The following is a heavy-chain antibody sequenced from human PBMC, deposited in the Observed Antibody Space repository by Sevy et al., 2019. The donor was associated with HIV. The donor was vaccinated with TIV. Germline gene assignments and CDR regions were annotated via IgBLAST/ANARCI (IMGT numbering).Heavy chain of an antibody. V-gene: IGHV3-48*03. J-gene: IGHJ3*01. CDR2: IGGSGSNV. CDR3: NRITLQGEDAFDL. Sequence: GGSLRLSGAASGFIFSSYEMSWVRQAPGKGRGWISYIGGSGSNVYHADSVKGRFTISRDNAQNSLYLQMNSLRVEDTAVYYCNRITLQGEDAFDLWGQGTMVTVSS. D-gene: IGHD3-10*01. CDR1: GFIFSSYE.